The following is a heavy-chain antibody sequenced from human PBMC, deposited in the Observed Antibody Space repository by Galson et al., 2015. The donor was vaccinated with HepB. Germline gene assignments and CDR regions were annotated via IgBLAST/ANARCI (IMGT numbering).Heavy chain of an antibody. CDR2: INGRSGDI. Sequence: SLRLSCAASGFTFSSSNMNWVRQVPGKGLEWVSFINGRSGDIYYTDSVKGRFTTSRDNTKKSLFLQMNNLRAEDTAVYYCASELNNIMGNTTLAYFDSWGQGTVVTVSS. J-gene: IGHJ4*02. CDR1: GFTFSSSN. D-gene: IGHD1-26*01. V-gene: IGHV3-21*01. CDR3: ASELNNIMGNTTLAYFDS.